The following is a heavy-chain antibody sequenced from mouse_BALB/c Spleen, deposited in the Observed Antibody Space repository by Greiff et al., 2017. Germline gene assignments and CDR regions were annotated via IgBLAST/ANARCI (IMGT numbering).Heavy chain of an antibody. CDR2: INSNGGST. D-gene: IGHD2-10*02. J-gene: IGHJ3*01. CDR1: GFTFSSYG. V-gene: IGHV5-6-3*01. CDR3: AREGYGNLAY. Sequence: EVQGVESGGGLVQPGGSLKLSCAASGFTFSSYGMSWVRQTPDKRLELVATINSNGGSTYYPDSVKGRFTISRDNAKNTLYLQVSSLKSEDTAMYYCAREGYGNLAYWGQGTLVTVSA.